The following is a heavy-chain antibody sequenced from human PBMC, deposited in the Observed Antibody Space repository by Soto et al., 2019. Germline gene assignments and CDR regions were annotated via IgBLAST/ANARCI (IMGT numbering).Heavy chain of an antibody. Sequence: EVQLVESGGDLVQPGGSLRLSCAASGFTFSTYWMHWVRQVPGKGPEWVSRMSSDGSSTAYADSVRGRFIISRDNAKNTLYLQMNGLRFDDTAVYYCARGTVRDHGFGEHWGLGTLVAVSS. V-gene: IGHV3-74*01. CDR3: ARGTVRDHGFGEH. J-gene: IGHJ4*02. D-gene: IGHD4-17*01. CDR1: GFTFSTYW. CDR2: MSSDGSST.